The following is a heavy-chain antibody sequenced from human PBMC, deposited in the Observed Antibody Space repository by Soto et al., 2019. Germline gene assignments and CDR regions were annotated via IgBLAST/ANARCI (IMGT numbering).Heavy chain of an antibody. D-gene: IGHD3-22*01. CDR3: AGEGDGSGFFSDF. CDR2: ISGRINTI. CDR1: GFTFSDYN. Sequence: GGSLRLSCVASGFTFSDYNMNWVRQAPGKGLEWVSFISGRINTIYYADSVKGRFTISRDNAKNSLYLLMNSLRAEDTAVYYCAGEGDGSGFFSDFWGQGTLVTVSS. J-gene: IGHJ4*02. V-gene: IGHV3-48*01.